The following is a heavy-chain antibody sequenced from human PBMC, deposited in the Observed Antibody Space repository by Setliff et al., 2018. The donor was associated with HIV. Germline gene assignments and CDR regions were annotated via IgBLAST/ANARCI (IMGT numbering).Heavy chain of an antibody. CDR1: GGSISSSGYY. V-gene: IGHV4-39*07. CDR2: IYYSGST. D-gene: IGHD3-9*01. J-gene: IGHJ3*02. CDR3: ARAPLKYYDILTGFHDAFDI. Sequence: SETLSLTCTVSGGSISSSGYYWGWIRQPPGKGLEWIGSIYYSGSTYYNPSLASRTTISIDTSKNEFSLKMTSVTAAGTAVYYCARAPLKYYDILTGFHDAFDIWGQGTMVTVSS.